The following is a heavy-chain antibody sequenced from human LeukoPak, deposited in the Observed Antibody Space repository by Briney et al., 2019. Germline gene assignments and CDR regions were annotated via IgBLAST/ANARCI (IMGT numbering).Heavy chain of an antibody. V-gene: IGHV3-7*01. CDR1: GFSFSTYW. CDR2: IKQDGSEK. Sequence: GGSLRLSCAASGFSFSTYWTSWVRQAPGKGLEWVANIKQDGSEKYYVDSVKGRFTISRDNAKNSLYLQMNSLRADDTAVYYCARDLTYHYDPTSDYWGQGTLVTVSS. D-gene: IGHD3-22*01. CDR3: ARDLTYHYDPTSDY. J-gene: IGHJ4*02.